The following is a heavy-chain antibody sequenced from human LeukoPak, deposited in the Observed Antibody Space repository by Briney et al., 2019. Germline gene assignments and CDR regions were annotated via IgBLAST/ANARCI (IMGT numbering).Heavy chain of an antibody. CDR3: AREGGIQAFDY. J-gene: IGHJ4*02. V-gene: IGHV3-30-3*01. Sequence: GGSLRLSCAASGFTFSSYAVHWVRQAPGKGLEWVTVISYDGSNKYYADSVKGRFTISRDNSKNTLYLQMNSLRAEDTAVYYCAREGGIQAFDYWGQGTLVTVSS. D-gene: IGHD5-18*01. CDR2: ISYDGSNK. CDR1: GFTFSSYA.